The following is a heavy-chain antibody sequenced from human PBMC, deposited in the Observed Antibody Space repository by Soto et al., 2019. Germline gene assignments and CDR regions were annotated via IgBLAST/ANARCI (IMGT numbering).Heavy chain of an antibody. J-gene: IGHJ4*02. CDR1: GGSISSYY. D-gene: IGHD3-10*01. Sequence: SETLSLTCTVSGGSISSYYWSWIRQPPGKGLEWIGYIYYSGSTNYNPSLKSRVTISVDTSKNQFSLKLSSVTAADTAVYYCASEGTYYYGSGSYYGSFDYWGQGTLVTVSS. V-gene: IGHV4-59*01. CDR2: IYYSGST. CDR3: ASEGTYYYGSGSYYGSFDY.